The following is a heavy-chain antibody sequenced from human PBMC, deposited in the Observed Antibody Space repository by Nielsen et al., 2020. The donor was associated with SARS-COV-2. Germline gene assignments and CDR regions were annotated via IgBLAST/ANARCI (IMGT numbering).Heavy chain of an antibody. V-gene: IGHV3-21*01. D-gene: IGHD5-24*01. CDR2: ISSSSSYI. CDR3: ARDRDGYNWGDAFDI. Sequence: GSLRLSCAASGFTFSSYSMNWVRQAPGKGLEWVSSISSSSSYIYYADSVKGRFTISRDNAKNSLYLQMNSLRAEDTAVYYCARDRDGYNWGDAFDIWGQGTMVTVSS. J-gene: IGHJ3*02. CDR1: GFTFSSYS.